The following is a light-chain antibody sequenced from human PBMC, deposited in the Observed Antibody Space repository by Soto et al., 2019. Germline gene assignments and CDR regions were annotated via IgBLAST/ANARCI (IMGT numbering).Light chain of an antibody. CDR1: QGLVSW. CDR3: QQTSSFPLT. CDR2: AAS. Sequence: DIQVTQSPSSVSASVGDRVTITCRASQGLVSWLAWYQQKPGKAPKLLLYAASSFQSGVPSRFSGSGSGTDFTLTISSLQPEDFATYYCQQTSSFPLTFGGGTKVEL. V-gene: IGKV1-12*01. J-gene: IGKJ4*01.